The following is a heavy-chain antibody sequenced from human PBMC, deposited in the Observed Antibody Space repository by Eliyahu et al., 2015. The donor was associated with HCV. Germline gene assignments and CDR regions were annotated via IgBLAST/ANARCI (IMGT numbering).Heavy chain of an antibody. J-gene: IGHJ3*02. CDR1: GXXISSYY. V-gene: IGHV4-4*07. CDR3: ARDYTVTTPNAFDI. D-gene: IGHD4-17*01. CDR2: IYTSGST. Sequence: QVQLQESGPGLVKPSETLSLTCTVSGXXISSYYWSWIRQPAGKGLEWIGRIYTSGSTNYNPSLKSRVTMSVDTSKNQFSLKLSSVTAADTAVYYCARDYTVTTPNAFDIWGQGTMVTVSS.